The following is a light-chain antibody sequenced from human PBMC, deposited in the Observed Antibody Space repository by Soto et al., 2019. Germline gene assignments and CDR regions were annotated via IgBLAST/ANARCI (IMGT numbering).Light chain of an antibody. Sequence: QSALTQPASVSGSPGQSIAISCTGTSSDVGGYNYVSWYQQHPGKAPKLMIHEVSNRPSGISDRFSGSKSGNTASLTISGLQADDEADYYCSSHTGYSTRVFGTWTKVTV. CDR1: SSDVGGYNY. CDR3: SSHTGYSTRV. CDR2: EVS. J-gene: IGLJ1*01. V-gene: IGLV2-14*01.